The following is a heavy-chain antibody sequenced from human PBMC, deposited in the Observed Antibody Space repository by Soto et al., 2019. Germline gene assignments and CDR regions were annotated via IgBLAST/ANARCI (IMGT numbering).Heavy chain of an antibody. V-gene: IGHV1-8*01. CDR1: GYTFTRYD. Sequence: ASVKVSCKASGYTFTRYDITWVRQATGQGLEWMGWMNPQTGNTAYAEKFQGRVTMTRSTSINTAYMELSGLRSEDTAVYYCARLSEDSSSSNYHYFYMDVWGKGSTGTVSS. D-gene: IGHD6-6*01. J-gene: IGHJ6*03. CDR2: MNPQTGNT. CDR3: ARLSEDSSSSNYHYFYMDV.